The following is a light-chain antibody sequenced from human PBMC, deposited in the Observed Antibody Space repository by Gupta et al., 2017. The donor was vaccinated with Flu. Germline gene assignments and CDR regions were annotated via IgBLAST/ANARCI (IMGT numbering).Light chain of an antibody. V-gene: IGKV3-20*01. CDR3: QQYGSFPLT. CDR1: QSVRVNY. Sequence: EIVLTQSPGTLSLSPGERATLSCRASQSVRVNYLAWYQQKPGQAPRLLIYGASSRATGIPDRFSGSGSGTDFTLTISRLEPEDFAVYYCQQYGSFPLTFGGGTKVEI. J-gene: IGKJ4*01. CDR2: GAS.